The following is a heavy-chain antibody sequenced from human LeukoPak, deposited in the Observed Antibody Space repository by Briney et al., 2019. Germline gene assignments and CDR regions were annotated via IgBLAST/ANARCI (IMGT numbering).Heavy chain of an antibody. J-gene: IGHJ5*02. CDR3: ATDGAGFDT. V-gene: IGHV3-11*01. CDR1: GLTFNDYN. CDR2: INIGGTNT. Sequence: GGSLRLSGEASGLTFNDYNRGGIGQAPGRGREWLSYINIGGTNTHYADSVKGRFTISRDNAKNSLYLEMNNLRAEDTAVYYCATDGAGFDTWGQGVLVTVSS.